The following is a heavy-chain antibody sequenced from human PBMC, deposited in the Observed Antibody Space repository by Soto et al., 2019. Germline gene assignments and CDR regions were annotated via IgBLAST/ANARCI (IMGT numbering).Heavy chain of an antibody. D-gene: IGHD3-10*01. CDR3: ARCPYYYGSGSYPSVGVGWFDP. Sequence: QVQLVQSGAEVKKPGASMKVSCKASGYTFTSYGISWVRQAPGQGLEWMGWISAYNGNTNYAQKLQGRVTMTTDTSTSTAYMELRSLRSDDTAVYYCARCPYYYGSGSYPSVGVGWFDPWGQGTLVTVSS. CDR1: GYTFTSYG. J-gene: IGHJ5*02. CDR2: ISAYNGNT. V-gene: IGHV1-18*01.